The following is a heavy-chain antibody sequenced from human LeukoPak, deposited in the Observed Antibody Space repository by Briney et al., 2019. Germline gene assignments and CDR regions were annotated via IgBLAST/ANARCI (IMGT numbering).Heavy chain of an antibody. V-gene: IGHV3-30*02. CDR2: IRYDGSNK. Sequence: GGSLRLSCAASGFTFSSYGMHWVRQAPGKGLEWVAVIRYDGSNKYYADSVKGRFTISRDNSKNTLYLQMNSLRAEDTAVYYCATVYCSSTSCYGVLDYWGQGTLVTVSS. D-gene: IGHD2-2*01. J-gene: IGHJ4*02. CDR1: GFTFSSYG. CDR3: ATVYCSSTSCYGVLDY.